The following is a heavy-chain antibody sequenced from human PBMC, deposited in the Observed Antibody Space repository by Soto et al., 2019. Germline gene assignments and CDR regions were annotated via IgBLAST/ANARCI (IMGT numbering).Heavy chain of an antibody. CDR2: IYTSGST. Sequence: PSETLSLTCSVSGGTISGYYWTWIRQPAGKGLEWIGRIYTSGSTKYNPSLKSRVTMSVDTSKNQFSLKLSSVTAADTAVYYCEREGPPSFWSGYGYYYYGMDVWGQGTTVTVSS. V-gene: IGHV4-4*07. CDR1: GGTISGYY. D-gene: IGHD3-3*01. CDR3: EREGPPSFWSGYGYYYYGMDV. J-gene: IGHJ6*02.